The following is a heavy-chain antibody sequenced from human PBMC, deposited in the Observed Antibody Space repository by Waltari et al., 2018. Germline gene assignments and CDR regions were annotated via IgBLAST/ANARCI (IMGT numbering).Heavy chain of an antibody. Sequence: QVQLVQSGAEVKKPGASVKVSCKASGYTFTSYAMHWVRQAPGQRLEWMGWINAGNGNKKYSQKFQGRVTITRDTSASTAYMELSSLRSEDTAVYYCAREGYSGYDSTPNFDYWGQGTLVTVSS. CDR1: GYTFTSYA. CDR3: AREGYSGYDSTPNFDY. V-gene: IGHV1-3*01. CDR2: INAGNGNK. D-gene: IGHD5-12*01. J-gene: IGHJ4*02.